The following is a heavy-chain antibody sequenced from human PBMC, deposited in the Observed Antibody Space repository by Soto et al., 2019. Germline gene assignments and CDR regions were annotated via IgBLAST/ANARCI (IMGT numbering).Heavy chain of an antibody. CDR3: ARDRVGYCSGGSGYLAEYFQH. Sequence: QVQLVQSGAEVKKPGASVKVSCKASGYTFTSYGISWVRQAPGQALEWMGWISAYNGNTNYAQKLQGRVTMTTDTSTSTAYMELRSLRSDDTAVYYCARDRVGYCSGGSGYLAEYFQHWGQGTLVTVSS. V-gene: IGHV1-18*01. J-gene: IGHJ1*01. D-gene: IGHD2-15*01. CDR1: GYTFTSYG. CDR2: ISAYNGNT.